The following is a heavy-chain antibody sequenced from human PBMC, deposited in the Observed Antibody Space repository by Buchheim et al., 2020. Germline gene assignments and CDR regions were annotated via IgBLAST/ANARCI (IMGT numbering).Heavy chain of an antibody. D-gene: IGHD2-2*01. CDR1: GFTFNTYG. CDR2: IWHDGSIK. J-gene: IGHJ4*02. Sequence: QVQLVESGGGVVQPGGSLRLSCAASGFTFNTYGMNWVRQAPGKGLEWVALIWHDGSIKYYGDSVKGRFTISRDNSKNTVFLQMSSLRPEGTAVYYCAKWGTYCGNPICSSYFGHWGQGTL. CDR3: AKWGTYCGNPICSSYFGH. V-gene: IGHV3-30*02.